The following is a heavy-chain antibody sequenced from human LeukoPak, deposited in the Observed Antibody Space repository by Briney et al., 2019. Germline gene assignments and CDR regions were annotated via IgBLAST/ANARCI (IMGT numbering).Heavy chain of an antibody. Sequence: SETLSLTCTVSGDSISSGYYWGWIRQPPGKGLEWIGSIYHSGSTYYNPSLKSRVTISVDTSKNQFSLKLSSVTAADTAVYYCARVRFLEWLLSDFDYWGQGTLVTVSS. CDR3: ARVRFLEWLLSDFDY. D-gene: IGHD3-3*01. J-gene: IGHJ4*02. CDR1: GDSISSGYY. CDR2: IYHSGST. V-gene: IGHV4-38-2*02.